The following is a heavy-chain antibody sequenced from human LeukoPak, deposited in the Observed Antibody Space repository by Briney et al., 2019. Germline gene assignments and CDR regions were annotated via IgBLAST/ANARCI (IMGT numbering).Heavy chain of an antibody. J-gene: IGHJ4*02. CDR2: INPNSGGT. Sequence: GASVKVSCKASGYTFTGYYMHWVRQAPGQGLEWMGWINPNSGGTNYAQKFQGRVTMTRDTSISTAYMELSSLRSEDTAVYYCARAPLHDYVWGSYPYYFDYWGQGTLVTVSS. V-gene: IGHV1-2*02. CDR3: ARAPLHDYVWGSYPYYFDY. D-gene: IGHD3-16*01. CDR1: GYTFTGYY.